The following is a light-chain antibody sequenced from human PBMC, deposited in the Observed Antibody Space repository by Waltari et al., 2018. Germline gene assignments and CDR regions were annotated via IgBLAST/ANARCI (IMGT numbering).Light chain of an antibody. CDR1: ASNVGGHKY. V-gene: IGLV2-11*01. CDR3: CSYAGSYTWV. CDR2: EVG. J-gene: IGLJ2*01. Sequence: QSALTQPRSVSGSPGQSVTISCTGPASNVGGHKYVHWYQQHPGKVPKLMIFEVGNRPLGVPDPFPGSKSGSSAYLHISGLQAEDEADYYCCSYAGSYTWVFGEGTKLTVL.